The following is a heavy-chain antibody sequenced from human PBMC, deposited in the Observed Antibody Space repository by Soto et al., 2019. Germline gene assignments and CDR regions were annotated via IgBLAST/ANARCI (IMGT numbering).Heavy chain of an antibody. J-gene: IGHJ6*02. D-gene: IGHD3-16*01. CDR2: MNAKSGDT. Sequence: ASVKVSCKSSGYTFSDFDINWLRQASGQGPEWMGWMNAKSGDTFFAQRFQGKFNMTWDTSLSTAYMEVASLTSDDTAMYYCARGNPFNYAGFDVWGQGTTVTVS. CDR3: ARGNPFNYAGFDV. CDR1: GYTFSDFD. V-gene: IGHV1-8*01.